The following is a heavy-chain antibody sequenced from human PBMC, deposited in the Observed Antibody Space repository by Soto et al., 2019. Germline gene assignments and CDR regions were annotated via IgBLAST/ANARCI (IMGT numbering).Heavy chain of an antibody. Sequence: GGSLRLSCAASGFTFSSYAMHWVRQAPGKGLEWVAVISYDGSNKYYADSVKGRFTISRDNSKNTLYLQMNSLRAEDTAVYYCANTKPISRVRAQGYGMDVWGRGTTVTVSS. CDR1: GFTFSSYA. D-gene: IGHD3-10*01. CDR2: ISYDGSNK. V-gene: IGHV3-30*04. CDR3: ANTKPISRVRAQGYGMDV. J-gene: IGHJ6*02.